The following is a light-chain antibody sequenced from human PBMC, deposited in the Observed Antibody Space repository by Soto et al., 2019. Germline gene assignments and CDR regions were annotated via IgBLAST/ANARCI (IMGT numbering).Light chain of an antibody. CDR2: DAS. Sequence: DCQMTQPSSTLAASVEDRVTITCRASQSIVRWLAWYQQKPGKAPNLLIYDASTLKSGVPSRFSGSGSGTEFTLTISSLQPDDFATYYCQQDDTYPWTFGEGTKV. CDR1: QSIVRW. CDR3: QQDDTYPWT. J-gene: IGKJ1*01. V-gene: IGKV1-5*01.